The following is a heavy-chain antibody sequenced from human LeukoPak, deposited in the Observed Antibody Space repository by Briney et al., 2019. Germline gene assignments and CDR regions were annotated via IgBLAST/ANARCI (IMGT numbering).Heavy chain of an antibody. V-gene: IGHV3-30-3*01. D-gene: IGHD2-15*01. Sequence: GGSLRLSCAASGFTFSSYAMHWVRQAPGEGLEWVAVISYDGSNKYYADSVKGRFTISRDNSKNTLYLQMNSLRAEDTAVYYCAREGYCSGGSCYSTDYWGQGTLVTVSS. CDR3: AREGYCSGGSCYSTDY. J-gene: IGHJ4*02. CDR2: ISYDGSNK. CDR1: GFTFSSYA.